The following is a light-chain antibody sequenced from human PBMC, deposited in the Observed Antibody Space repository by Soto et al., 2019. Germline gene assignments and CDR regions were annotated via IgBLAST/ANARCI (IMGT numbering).Light chain of an antibody. CDR2: DVS. J-gene: IGKJ5*01. V-gene: IGKV1-39*01. CDR3: QQTFSTSIT. CDR1: RDINNF. Sequence: DIQMTQSPSSLSASVGDSVTITFRASRDINNFLNWYQQKSGEAPHLLVYDVSTLHTGVPSRFSGSGSETDFTLTIRGLQPEDSATYYCQQTFSTSITFGQGTRLAIK.